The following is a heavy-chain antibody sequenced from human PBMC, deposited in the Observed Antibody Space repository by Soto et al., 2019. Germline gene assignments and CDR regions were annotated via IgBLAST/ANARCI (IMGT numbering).Heavy chain of an antibody. V-gene: IGHV1-58*02. CDR1: GFTFTSSA. J-gene: IGHJ2*01. Sequence: QMQLVQSGPEVKKPGTSVKVSCKASGFTFTSSAMQWVRQARGQRLEWIGWIVVGSGNTNYAQKFQERVTITRDMXXSTADMELSSLRSEDTAVYYCAADRNAKGYWYFDLWGRGTLVTVSS. CDR2: IVVGSGNT. CDR3: AADRNAKGYWYFDL.